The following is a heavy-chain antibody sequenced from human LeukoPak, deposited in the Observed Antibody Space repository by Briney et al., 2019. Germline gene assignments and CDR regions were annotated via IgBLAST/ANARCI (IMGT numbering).Heavy chain of an antibody. CDR2: INHSGST. CDR3: ARGSKWIQLWLRWGSFYY. CDR1: GGSISSGGYS. Sequence: RTSQTLSLTCAVSGGSISSGGYSWSWIRQPPGKGLEWIGEINHSGSTNYNPSLKGRVTISVDTSKNQFSLKLSSVTAADTAVYYCARGSKWIQLWLRWGSFYYWGQGTLVTVSS. D-gene: IGHD5-18*01. J-gene: IGHJ4*02. V-gene: IGHV4-30-2*01.